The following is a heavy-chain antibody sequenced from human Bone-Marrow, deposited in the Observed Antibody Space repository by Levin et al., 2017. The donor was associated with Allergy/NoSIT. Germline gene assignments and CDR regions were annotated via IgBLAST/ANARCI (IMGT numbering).Heavy chain of an antibody. CDR1: GGSISSYY. D-gene: IGHD4-17*01. CDR3: ARHSSYDYGDYGHAFDI. CDR2: IYTSGST. Sequence: GSLRLSCTVSGGSISSYYWSWIRQPAGKGLEWIGRIYTSGSTNYNPSLKSRVTMSVDTSKNQFSLKLSSVTAADTAVYYCARHSSYDYGDYGHAFDIWGQGTMVTVSS. J-gene: IGHJ3*02. V-gene: IGHV4-4*07.